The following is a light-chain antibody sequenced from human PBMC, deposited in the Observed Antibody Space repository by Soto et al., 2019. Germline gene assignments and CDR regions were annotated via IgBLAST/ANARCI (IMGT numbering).Light chain of an antibody. CDR2: GAS. V-gene: IGKV3-20*01. J-gene: IGKJ5*01. Sequence: EIVLTHSPGPLSLSPGARATLSCRASQRVDDGHLAWYQLRPGQAPRLLIYGASTRATGIPDRFSGSGSGTDFSLTIRGLKPEDFAVYYCQQYRMSPNTFGQGTRLEI. CDR3: QQYRMSPNT. CDR1: QRVDDGH.